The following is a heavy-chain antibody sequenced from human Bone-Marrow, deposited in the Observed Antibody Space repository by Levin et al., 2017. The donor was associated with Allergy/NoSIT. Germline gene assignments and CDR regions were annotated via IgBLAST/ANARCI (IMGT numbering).Heavy chain of an antibody. V-gene: IGHV3-30-3*01. D-gene: IGHD6-13*01. CDR1: GFTFSSYA. J-gene: IGHJ5*02. CDR2: ISYDGSNK. CDR3: LSDVIAAAGISSYVGGGDNWFDP. Sequence: GGSLRLSCAASGFTFSSYAMHWVRQAPGKGLEWVAVISYDGSNKYYADSVKGRFTISRDNSKNTLYLQMNSLRAEDTAVYYCLSDVIAAAGISSYVGGGDNWFDPWGQGTLVTVSS.